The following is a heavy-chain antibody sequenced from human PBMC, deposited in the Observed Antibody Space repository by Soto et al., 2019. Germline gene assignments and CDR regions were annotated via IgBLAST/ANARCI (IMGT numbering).Heavy chain of an antibody. CDR3: AKVGRGVPAARSDY. CDR2: ITGGGGST. CDR1: GFTFSTYA. D-gene: IGHD2-2*01. V-gene: IGHV3-23*01. J-gene: IGHJ4*02. Sequence: EVQLLESGGDLVQPGGSLRLSCAASGFTFSTYAMSWVRQPPGKGLEWVSSITGGGGSTYYADSVEGRFTISRDNFKNILYLQLNSLRVEDTAVYYCAKVGRGVPAARSDYWGQGTLVTVSS.